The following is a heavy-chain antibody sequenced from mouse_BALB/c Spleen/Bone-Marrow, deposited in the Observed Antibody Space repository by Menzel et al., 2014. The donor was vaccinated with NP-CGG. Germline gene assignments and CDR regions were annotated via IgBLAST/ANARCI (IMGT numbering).Heavy chain of an antibody. CDR2: IHPSDTET. D-gene: IGHD1-1*01. CDR1: GYSFTSYW. Sequence: QVQLKHSGAELVRPGASVKLSCKASGYSFTSYWMNWVKQRPGQGLEWIGMIHPSDTETRLNQRFKDKATLTVDKSSSTAYMQLSSPTSEDSAVYYCARLEGNYGSTFAYWGQGTLVTVSA. CDR3: ARLEGNYGSTFAY. J-gene: IGHJ3*01. V-gene: IGHV1-61*01.